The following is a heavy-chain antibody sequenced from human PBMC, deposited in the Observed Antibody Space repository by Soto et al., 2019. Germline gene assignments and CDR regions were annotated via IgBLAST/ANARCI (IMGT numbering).Heavy chain of an antibody. D-gene: IGHD1-26*01. V-gene: IGHV4-59*01. J-gene: IGHJ4*02. CDR2: IYYSGSA. CDR3: ARRSTTDYFDY. Sequence: SETPSITCSVCGVSICGFYWSWIRQPPGKGLEWIGNIYYSGSANYNPSLKSRVTIFVDTSKNQLSLKLSSVAAADTAIYYCARRSTTDYFDYWGQGTPVTVSS. CDR1: GVSICGFY.